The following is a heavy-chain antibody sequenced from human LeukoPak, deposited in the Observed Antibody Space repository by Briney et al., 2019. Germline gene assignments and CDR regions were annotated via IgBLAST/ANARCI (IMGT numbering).Heavy chain of an antibody. CDR3: AHYGSGSYYLPPYFDY. CDR1: GFSLSTSGVG. V-gene: IGHV2-5*02. J-gene: IGHJ4*02. Sequence: SGPTLVNPTQTLTLTCTFSGFSLSTSGVGVGWIRQPPGKALEWPALIYWDDDKRYSPSLKSRLTITKDTSKNQVVLTMTNMDPVGTATYYCAHYGSGSYYLPPYFDYWGQGTLVTVSS. D-gene: IGHD3-10*01. CDR2: IYWDDDK.